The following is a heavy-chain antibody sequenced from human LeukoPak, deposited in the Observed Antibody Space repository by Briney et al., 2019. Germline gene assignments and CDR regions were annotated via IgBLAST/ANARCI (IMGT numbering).Heavy chain of an antibody. J-gene: IGHJ1*01. Sequence: GGSLRLSCAASEFIVSINYMTWVRQAPGKGLEWVSLIYSRGDTKYADSVKGRFTISRDNSKNTLYLQMNSLRAEDTAVYYCAKEIYGDSTGGRFHHWGQGTLVIVSS. CDR1: EFIVSINY. D-gene: IGHD4-17*01. V-gene: IGHV3-53*01. CDR3: AKEIYGDSTGGRFHH. CDR2: IYSRGDT.